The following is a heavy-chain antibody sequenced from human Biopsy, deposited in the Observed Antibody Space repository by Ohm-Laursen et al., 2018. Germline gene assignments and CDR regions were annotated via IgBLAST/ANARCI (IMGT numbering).Heavy chain of an antibody. Sequence: SSVKVSCKAPGGTFSNSGVNWVRQAPGQGLEWLGGIIPILGTGNYAQKFQGRVTIAADTSTSTTSMELLSLRYDDAEVYYCATKLTGGLHLWGQGTPVTVSS. V-gene: IGHV1-69*06. CDR1: GGTFSNSG. CDR2: IIPILGTG. CDR3: ATKLTGGLHL. J-gene: IGHJ4*03. D-gene: IGHD3-16*01.